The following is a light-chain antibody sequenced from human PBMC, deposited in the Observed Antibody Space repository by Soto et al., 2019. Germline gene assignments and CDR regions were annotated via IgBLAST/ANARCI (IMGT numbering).Light chain of an antibody. J-gene: IGKJ5*01. CDR1: QSVSSY. Sequence: EIVLTQSPATLSLSPGERATLSCRASQSVSSYLAWYPQKPGQAPRLLIYDASNRATGIPARFSGSVSGTDFTLTVSRLEPEDFAVYYCQHRSNWPPITLGQGTRLEIK. V-gene: IGKV3-11*01. CDR3: QHRSNWPPIT. CDR2: DAS.